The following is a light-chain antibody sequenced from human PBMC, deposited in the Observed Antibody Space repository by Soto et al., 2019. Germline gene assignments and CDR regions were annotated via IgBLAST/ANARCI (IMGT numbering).Light chain of an antibody. V-gene: IGKV3-11*01. CDR3: QQRGTWPT. Sequence: EIVLTQSPVTLSLSPGERATLSCRASQSVSGYAAWYQQKPGQAPRLLIYDASSRANGIPARFTGSGSGTDFSLTISSLEPEDFAVYYCQQRGTWPTFGQGTKVDIK. CDR2: DAS. J-gene: IGKJ1*01. CDR1: QSVSGY.